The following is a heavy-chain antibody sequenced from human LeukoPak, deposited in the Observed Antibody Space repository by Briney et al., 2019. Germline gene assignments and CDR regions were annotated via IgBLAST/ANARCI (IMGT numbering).Heavy chain of an antibody. V-gene: IGHV5-51*01. CDR2: IYPGDSDT. J-gene: IGHJ4*02. Sequence: GESLKISCQGSGYTFASYWIAWVRQVPGKGLEWMGIIYPGDSDTRYSPSFQGQVTISADKSLSTAYLQWSSLKASDTAMYYCARPMEMATITSLNYWGQGTLVTVSS. D-gene: IGHD5-24*01. CDR1: GYTFASYW. CDR3: ARPMEMATITSLNY.